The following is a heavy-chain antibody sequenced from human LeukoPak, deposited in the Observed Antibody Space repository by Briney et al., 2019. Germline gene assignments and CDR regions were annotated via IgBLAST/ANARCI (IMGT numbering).Heavy chain of an antibody. J-gene: IGHJ4*02. CDR2: ISSSSSYT. Sequence: GGSLRLSCAASGFTFSDYYMSWIRQDPGKGLEWVSYISSSSSYTNYADSVKGRFTISRDNAKNSLYLQMNSLRAEDTAVYYCARIGATVNYFDYWGQGTLVTVSS. CDR1: GFTFSDYY. CDR3: ARIGATVNYFDY. V-gene: IGHV3-11*03. D-gene: IGHD4-17*01.